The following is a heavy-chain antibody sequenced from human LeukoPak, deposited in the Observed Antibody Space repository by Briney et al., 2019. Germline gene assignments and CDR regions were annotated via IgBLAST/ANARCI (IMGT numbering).Heavy chain of an antibody. CDR2: IWYDGSNK. V-gene: IGHV3-33*01. Sequence: GGSLRLSCAASGFTFSSYGMHWVRQAPGKGLEWVAVIWYDGSNKYYADSVKGRFTISRDNSKNTLYLQMNSLRAEDTAVYYCARDRIVGAWSLVFDYWGQGTQVTVSS. J-gene: IGHJ4*02. CDR1: GFTFSSYG. CDR3: ARDRIVGAWSLVFDY. D-gene: IGHD1-26*01.